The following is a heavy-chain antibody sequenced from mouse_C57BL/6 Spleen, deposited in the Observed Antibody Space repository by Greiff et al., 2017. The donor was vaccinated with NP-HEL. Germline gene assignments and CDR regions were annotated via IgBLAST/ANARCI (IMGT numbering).Heavy chain of an antibody. V-gene: IGHV5-17*01. D-gene: IGHD1-1*01. J-gene: IGHJ2*01. CDR1: GFSFSDYG. CDR3: ARRDYGSRNYFDY. CDR2: ISSGSSTI. Sequence: EVQVVESGGGLVKPGGSLKLSCAASGFSFSDYGMHWVRQAPEKGLEWVAYISSGSSTIYYADTVKGRFTISRDNAKNTLFLQMTSLRSEDTAMYYCARRDYGSRNYFDYWGQGTTLTVSS.